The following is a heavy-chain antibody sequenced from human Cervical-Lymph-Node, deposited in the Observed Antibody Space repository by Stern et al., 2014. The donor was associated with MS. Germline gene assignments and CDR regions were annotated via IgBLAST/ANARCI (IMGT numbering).Heavy chain of an antibody. CDR2: IWHDGSNK. Sequence: VQLVESGGGVVQPGRSLRLSCAASGFTFSSYGMHWGRQAPGKGLEWVTVIWHDGSNKYYAASVKGRFTISRDNSKNTVHLQMNSLRAEDTAIYYCARGSAVAGTDYWGQGTLVTVSS. J-gene: IGHJ4*02. D-gene: IGHD6-19*01. CDR1: GFTFSSYG. V-gene: IGHV3-33*01. CDR3: ARGSAVAGTDY.